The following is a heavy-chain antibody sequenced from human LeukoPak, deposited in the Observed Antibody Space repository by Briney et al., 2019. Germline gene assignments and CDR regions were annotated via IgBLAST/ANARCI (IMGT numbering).Heavy chain of an antibody. V-gene: IGHV1-2*02. CDR3: ARADFIDAGPYLIGP. D-gene: IGHD3-3*01. Sequence: ASVKVSCKTSGYSFTDYYIHWVRQAPGQGLEWMAWINTKTGRTSSARKFQGRVTMTRDQSITTVYMDMAWLTSDDTAIYFCARADFIDAGPYLIGPWGQGTLVTVSS. J-gene: IGHJ5*02. CDR2: INTKTGRT. CDR1: GYSFTDYY.